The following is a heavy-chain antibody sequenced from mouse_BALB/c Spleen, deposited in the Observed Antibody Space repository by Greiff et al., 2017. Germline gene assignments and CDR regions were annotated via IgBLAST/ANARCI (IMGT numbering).Heavy chain of an antibody. D-gene: IGHD1-1*01. V-gene: IGHV2-9*02. J-gene: IGHJ1*01. CDR1: GFSLTSYG. Sequence: QVQLKESGPGLVAPSQSLSITCTVSGFSLTSYGVHWVRQPPGKGLEWLGVIWAGGSTNYNSALMSRLSISKDNSKSQVFLKMNSLQTDDTAMYYCAREPYDYYGSSYWYFDVWGAGTTVTVAS. CDR3: AREPYDYYGSSYWYFDV. CDR2: IWAGGST.